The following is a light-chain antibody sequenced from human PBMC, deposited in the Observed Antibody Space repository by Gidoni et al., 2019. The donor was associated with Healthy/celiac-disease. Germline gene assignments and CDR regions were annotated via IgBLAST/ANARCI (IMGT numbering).Light chain of an antibody. CDR2: NVS. Sequence: QSALTHPASAPGSPGPSIPISCTGTSSAVGGYNYVSGYKQHPGKAPKHMIYNVSNRPSGVSNRFSGSKSGNTASLTISGLQAEDEADYYCSSYTSSSSYVFGTGTKVTVL. CDR3: SSYTSSSSYV. V-gene: IGLV2-14*01. CDR1: SSAVGGYNY. J-gene: IGLJ1*01.